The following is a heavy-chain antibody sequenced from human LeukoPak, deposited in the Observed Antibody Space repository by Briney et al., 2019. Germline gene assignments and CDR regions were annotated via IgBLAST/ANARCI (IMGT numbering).Heavy chain of an antibody. Sequence: GGSLRLSCAASGFTFSSYSMNWVRQAPGKGLEWVSYISSSSSTIYYADSMKGRFTISRDNAKNSLYLQMNSLRAEDTAVYYCARGGVWSGYYTHDYWGQGTLVTVSS. CDR1: GFTFSSYS. J-gene: IGHJ4*02. CDR3: ARGGVWSGYYTHDY. CDR2: ISSSSSTI. V-gene: IGHV3-48*01. D-gene: IGHD3-3*01.